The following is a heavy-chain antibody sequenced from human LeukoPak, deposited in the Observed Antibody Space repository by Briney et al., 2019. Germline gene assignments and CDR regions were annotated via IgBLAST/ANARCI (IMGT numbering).Heavy chain of an antibody. V-gene: IGHV3-30*02. CDR2: IRYDGSNK. CDR1: GFTFSSYG. Sequence: PGASLRLSCAASGFTFSSYGMHWVRQAPGKGLEWVAFIRYDGSNKYYADSVKGRFTISRDNSKNTLYLQMNSLRAEDTAVYYCARAQSYDFWSGYYIAYWGQGTLVTVSS. D-gene: IGHD3-3*01. CDR3: ARAQSYDFWSGYYIAY. J-gene: IGHJ4*02.